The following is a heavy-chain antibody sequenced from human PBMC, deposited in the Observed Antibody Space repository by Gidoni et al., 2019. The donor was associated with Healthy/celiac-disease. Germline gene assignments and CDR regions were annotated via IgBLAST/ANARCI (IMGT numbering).Heavy chain of an antibody. Sequence: EVQLVESGGGLVKPGGSLRLSCAASGFTFSNAWMSWVRQAPGTGLEWVGRIKSKTDGGTTDYAAPVKGRFTISRDDSKNTLYLQMNSLKTEDTAVYYCTTEGEGDFWADNWFDPWGQGTLVTVSS. CDR2: IKSKTDGGTT. J-gene: IGHJ5*02. CDR3: TTEGEGDFWADNWFDP. V-gene: IGHV3-15*01. D-gene: IGHD3-3*01. CDR1: GFTFSNAW.